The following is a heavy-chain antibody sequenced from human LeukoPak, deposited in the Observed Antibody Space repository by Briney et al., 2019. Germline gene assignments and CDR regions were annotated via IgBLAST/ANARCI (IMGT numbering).Heavy chain of an antibody. V-gene: IGHV3-74*01. CDR3: ARARIAATGGSKYYFDY. CDR1: GFTFSSYW. D-gene: IGHD6-13*01. J-gene: IGHJ4*02. Sequence: GGSLRLSCAASGFTFSSYWMHWVRQAPGKGLVWVSRINSDGSSTSYADSVKGRFTISRDNAKNTLYLQMNSLGAEDTAVYYCARARIAATGGSKYYFDYWGQGTLVTVSS. CDR2: INSDGSST.